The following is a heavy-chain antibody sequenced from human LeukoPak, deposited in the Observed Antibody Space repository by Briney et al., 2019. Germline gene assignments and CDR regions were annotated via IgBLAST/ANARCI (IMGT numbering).Heavy chain of an antibody. CDR3: ARDQEAYYYGSGSYDY. CDR2: MNPNSGNT. V-gene: IGHV1-8*03. Sequence: ASVKVSCKASGYTFTSYDINWVRQATGQGLEWMGWMNPNSGNTGYAQKFQGRVTITRNTSISTAYMELSSLRSEDTAVYYCARDQEAYYYGSGSYDYWGQGTLVTVSS. D-gene: IGHD3-10*01. CDR1: GYTFTSYD. J-gene: IGHJ4*02.